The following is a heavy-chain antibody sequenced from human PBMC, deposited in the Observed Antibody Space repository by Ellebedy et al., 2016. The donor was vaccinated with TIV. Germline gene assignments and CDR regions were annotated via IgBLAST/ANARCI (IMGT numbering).Heavy chain of an antibody. D-gene: IGHD6-6*01. Sequence: SETLSLXXAVYGGSFSGYYWSWIRQPPGKGLEWIGEINHSGSTNYNPSLKSRVTISVDTSKNQFSLKLSSVTAADTAVYYCARGSRAARRGWSDYWGQGTLVTVSS. CDR3: ARGSRAARRGWSDY. CDR2: INHSGST. V-gene: IGHV4-34*01. J-gene: IGHJ4*02. CDR1: GGSFSGYY.